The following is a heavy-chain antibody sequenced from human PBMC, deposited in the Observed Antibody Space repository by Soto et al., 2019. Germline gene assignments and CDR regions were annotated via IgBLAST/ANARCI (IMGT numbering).Heavy chain of an antibody. J-gene: IGHJ3*02. Sequence: SETMSLTCTVAGGSVRSYYWSWIRKPPGKGLEWIGYLYYSGSTNYNPSLKSRVIISVDTSKNQFSLKLTSATAADTAVYYCARGGNSGWDAFDIWGQGTMVTVSS. D-gene: IGHD6-25*01. V-gene: IGHV4-59*02. CDR3: ARGGNSGWDAFDI. CDR2: LYYSGST. CDR1: GGSVRSYY.